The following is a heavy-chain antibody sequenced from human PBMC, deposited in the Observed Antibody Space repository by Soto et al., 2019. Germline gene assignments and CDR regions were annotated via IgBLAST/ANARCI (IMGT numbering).Heavy chain of an antibody. J-gene: IGHJ4*02. V-gene: IGHV4-30-4*01. Sequence: QVQLQESGPGLVKPSQTLSLTCTVSGGSISSGDYYWSWIRQPPGEGLEWIGYIYYSGSTYYNPSLKNRVTISVDTSKSPFSLKLSSVAAADTAVYYCARDSDSSSFDYWGQGTLVTVSS. CDR3: ARDSDSSSFDY. CDR2: IYYSGST. D-gene: IGHD6-6*01. CDR1: GGSISSGDYY.